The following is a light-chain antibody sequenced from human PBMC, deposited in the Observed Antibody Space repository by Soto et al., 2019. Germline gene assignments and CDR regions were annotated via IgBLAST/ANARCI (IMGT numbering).Light chain of an antibody. CDR3: ISYISGSTSYV. V-gene: IGLV2-14*01. Sequence: QSALTQPASVSGSPGQSISISCTGTSSDVGSSNYVAWYQQHPGKAPKLIIYEVSNRPSGISNRFSGSKSGNTASLTISGLPAEDGADYYCISYISGSTSYVFGSGTKLTVL. J-gene: IGLJ1*01. CDR2: EVS. CDR1: SSDVGSSNY.